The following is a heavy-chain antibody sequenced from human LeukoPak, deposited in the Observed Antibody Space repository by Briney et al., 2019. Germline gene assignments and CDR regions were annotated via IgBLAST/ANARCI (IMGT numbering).Heavy chain of an antibody. CDR2: MNPYSGIT. CDR3: ARENVNRGSSWGYDYFGMDV. CDR1: GYTFTSSYD. J-gene: IGHJ6*02. Sequence: ASVKVSCKASGYTFTSSYDINWVRQAPGQGLEWMGWMNPYSGITGYPQKFQGRVTMTRDTSISTAYMELSSLTAEDTAVYFCARENVNRGSSWGYDYFGMDVWGQGTAVTVSS. D-gene: IGHD6-13*01. V-gene: IGHV1-8*01.